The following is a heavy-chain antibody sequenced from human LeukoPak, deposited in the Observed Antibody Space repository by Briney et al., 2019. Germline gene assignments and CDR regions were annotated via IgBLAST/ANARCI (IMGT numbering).Heavy chain of an antibody. J-gene: IGHJ4*02. V-gene: IGHV4-59*12. Sequence: PSETLSLTCTVSGGSISSYYWSWIRQPPGKGLEWIGYIYYSGSTNYNPSLKSRVTISVDTSKNQFSLKLSSVTAADTAVYYCARASLRLGELSFHFDYWGQGTLVTVSS. CDR1: GGSISSYY. CDR2: IYYSGST. CDR3: ARASLRLGELSFHFDY. D-gene: IGHD3-16*02.